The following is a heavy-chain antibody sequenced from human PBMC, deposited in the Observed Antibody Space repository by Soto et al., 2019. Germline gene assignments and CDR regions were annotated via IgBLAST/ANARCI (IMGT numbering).Heavy chain of an antibody. Sequence: ASVKVSCKASGYIFTSYYIHRVRQAPGQGLEWMGVIDPSGGSTTYAQKLQGRVTMTRDTSTSTVYMELSSLRSEDTAVSYCARAWSTGWKQFCDYWGQGTLVTVSS. J-gene: IGHJ4*02. V-gene: IGHV1-46*01. CDR1: GYIFTSYY. CDR3: ARAWSTGWKQFCDY. D-gene: IGHD6-19*01. CDR2: IDPSGGST.